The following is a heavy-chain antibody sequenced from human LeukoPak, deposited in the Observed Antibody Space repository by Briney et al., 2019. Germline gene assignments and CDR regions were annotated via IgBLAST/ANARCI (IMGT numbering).Heavy chain of an antibody. CDR2: IYTSGST. CDR3: ARDPDYYDSSGHDY. D-gene: IGHD3-22*01. CDR1: GGSISSYY. V-gene: IGHV4-4*07. J-gene: IGHJ4*02. Sequence: SETLSLTCTVSGGSISSYYWSWIRQPAGKGLEWIARIYTSGSTNYNPSLKSRVTMSVDTSKNQFSLKLSSVTAADTAVYYCARDPDYYDSSGHDYWGQGTLVTVSS.